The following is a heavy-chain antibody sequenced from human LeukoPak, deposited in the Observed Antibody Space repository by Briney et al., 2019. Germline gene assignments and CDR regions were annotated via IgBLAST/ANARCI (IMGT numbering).Heavy chain of an antibody. J-gene: IGHJ6*02. Sequence: PSETLSLTCTVSGGSISSYYWSWIRQPPSRGLEGIGHIYYSGSTNYIPSLKSRVTISVATSKNLFSPKLSSVTAADTAVYYCARAGSYSSRWYSYYYYYGMDVWGQGTTVTVSS. CDR2: IYYSGST. CDR1: GGSISSYY. D-gene: IGHD6-13*01. CDR3: ARAGSYSSRWYSYYYYYGMDV. V-gene: IGHV4-59*01.